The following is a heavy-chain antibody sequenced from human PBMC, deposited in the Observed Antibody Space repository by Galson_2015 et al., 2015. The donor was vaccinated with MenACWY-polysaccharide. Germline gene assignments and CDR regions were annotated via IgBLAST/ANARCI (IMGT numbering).Heavy chain of an antibody. J-gene: IGHJ6*02. CDR1: GFTFSGSA. V-gene: IGHV3-73*01. Sequence: SLRLSCAASGFTFSGSAMHWVRQASGKGLEWVGRIRSKANNYATAYAASVKGGFTISRDDSKDTAYLQMNSLKTEDTAVYYCTRPWLETVTGYGLDVWGQGTTVTVSS. CDR3: TRPWLETVTGYGLDV. D-gene: IGHD4-17*01. CDR2: IRSKANNYAT.